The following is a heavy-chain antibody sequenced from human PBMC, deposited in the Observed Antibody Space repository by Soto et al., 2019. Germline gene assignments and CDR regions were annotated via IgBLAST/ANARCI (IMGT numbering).Heavy chain of an antibody. CDR1: GSPFSSDS. J-gene: IGHJ3*02. CDR2: ISSSSSYI. CDR3: ASTTMVRGSRAYDAFDI. V-gene: IGHV3-21*01. Sequence: PWGSLSLSSAATGSPFSSDSVNWVSQGPGTGLEWVSSISSSSSYIYYADSVKGRFTISRDNAKNSLYLQMNSLRAEDTAVYYCASTTMVRGSRAYDAFDIWGQGTMVTLSS. D-gene: IGHD3-10*01.